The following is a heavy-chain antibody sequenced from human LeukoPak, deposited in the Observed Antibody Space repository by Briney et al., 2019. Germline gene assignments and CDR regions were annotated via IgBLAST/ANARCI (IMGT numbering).Heavy chain of an antibody. CDR1: GYTFTSYY. D-gene: IGHD2-15*01. CDR3: ARDPLDCSGGSCYLYMDV. Sequence: ASVKVSCKASGYTFTSYYMHWVRQAPGQGLEWMGIINPSGGTTSSAQKFQGRVTMTRDMSTSTVYMELSSLRSEDTAVYYCARDPLDCSGGSCYLYMDVWGKGTTVTVSS. CDR2: INPSGGTT. V-gene: IGHV1-46*01. J-gene: IGHJ6*03.